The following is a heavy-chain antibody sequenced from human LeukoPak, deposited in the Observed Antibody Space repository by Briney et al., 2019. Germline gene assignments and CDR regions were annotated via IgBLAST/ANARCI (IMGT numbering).Heavy chain of an antibody. CDR3: ASGGRVFEN. V-gene: IGHV4-34*01. D-gene: IGHD1-26*01. CDR2: INHSGRT. CDR1: GGSFSGYY. Sequence: SETLSLTCAVYGGSFSGYYWTWIRQPPGKGLEWIGEINHSGRTNYNPSLKSRVTLSVDTPKNQFSLKLTSVTAADTAVYYCASGGRVFENWGQGPLVTV. J-gene: IGHJ4*02.